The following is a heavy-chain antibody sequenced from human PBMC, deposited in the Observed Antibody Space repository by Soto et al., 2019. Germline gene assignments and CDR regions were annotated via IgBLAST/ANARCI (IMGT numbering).Heavy chain of an antibody. Sequence: EVQLLESGGGLVQPGGSLRLSCAASGFTFSSYAMSWVRQAPGKGLEWVSAISGSGGSTYYADSVKGRFTISRDNSKNTLYLQMNSLRAEDTAVYYCAKDIHGYSYYYYGMDVWGQGTTVTVSS. CDR1: GFTFSSYA. D-gene: IGHD5-18*01. V-gene: IGHV3-23*01. J-gene: IGHJ6*02. CDR3: AKDIHGYSYYYYGMDV. CDR2: ISGSGGST.